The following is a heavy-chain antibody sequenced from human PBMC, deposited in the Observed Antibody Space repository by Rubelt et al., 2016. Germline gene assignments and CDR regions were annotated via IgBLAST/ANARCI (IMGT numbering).Heavy chain of an antibody. CDR2: IYHSGRT. D-gene: IGHD6-13*01. V-gene: IGHV4-4*02. CDR1: GGSISSSNW. CDR3: ARDHRAAAGPLAFDI. J-gene: IGHJ3*02. Sequence: QVQLQESGPGLVKPSGTLSLTCAVSGGSISSSNWWSWVRQPPGKGLEWIGEIYHSGRTNYNPSLKCRVTILVDKSKIQVSLELSSVTAADTAVDYCARDHRAAAGPLAFDIWGQGTMVTVSS.